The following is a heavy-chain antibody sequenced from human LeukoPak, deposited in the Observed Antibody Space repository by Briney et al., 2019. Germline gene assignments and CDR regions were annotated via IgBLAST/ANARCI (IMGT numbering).Heavy chain of an antibody. CDR3: AIVDHTGSYCDF. V-gene: IGHV3-23*01. CDR2: ISGSGRDT. Sequence: GGSLRLSCAASGFTFSIYAMTWVRQAPGKGLKWVSTISGSGRDTYYADSVKGRFTISRHNSENTLYLQMNSLRAEDTAIYYCAIVDHTGSYCDFWGQGTLVTVSS. D-gene: IGHD1-26*01. CDR1: GFTFSIYA. J-gene: IGHJ4*02.